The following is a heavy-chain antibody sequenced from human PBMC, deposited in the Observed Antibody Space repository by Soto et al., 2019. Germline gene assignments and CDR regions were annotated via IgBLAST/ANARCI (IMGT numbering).Heavy chain of an antibody. J-gene: IGHJ6*02. CDR1: GFTFSSYG. Sequence: QVQLVESGGGVAQPGRSLRLSCSATGFTFSSYGMHWVRQAPGKGLGWVAIISSEGSAKYYADSVKGRFPISRDKSKNTLYLQMNLLRPEDTAVYYYAKSHLEWSLDYYGMDVWGQGTTVTVSS. D-gene: IGHD3-3*01. V-gene: IGHV3-30*18. CDR2: ISSEGSAK. CDR3: AKSHLEWSLDYYGMDV.